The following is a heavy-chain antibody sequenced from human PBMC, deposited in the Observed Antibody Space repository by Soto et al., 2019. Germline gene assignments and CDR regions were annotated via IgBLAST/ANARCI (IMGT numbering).Heavy chain of an antibody. V-gene: IGHV3-23*01. D-gene: IGHD3-22*01. J-gene: IGHJ4*02. CDR3: AKGGLTYYYDSSGYPPDY. CDR1: GFTSSSYA. CDR2: ISGSGGST. Sequence: SLRLACASYGFTSSSYAVSWVRQAPVKGVEWVSSISGSGGSTYYADSVKGLFTISRDNSKNTLCLQMNSVRAEDTAVYYCAKGGLTYYYDSSGYPPDYWGQGTLVPVPS.